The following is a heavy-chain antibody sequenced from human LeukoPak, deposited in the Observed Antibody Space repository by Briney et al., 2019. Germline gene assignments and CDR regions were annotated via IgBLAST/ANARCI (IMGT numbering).Heavy chain of an antibody. CDR2: ISYDGNNK. CDR3: ARDPYYYDSSGYYGEGFDY. V-gene: IGHV3-30-3*01. CDR1: GFTFSNYD. Sequence: PGRSLRLSCAASGFTFSNYDMHWVRRAPGKGLEWVAVISYDGNNKDFADSVKGRFTISRDNAKNSLYLQMNSLRAEDTAVYYCARDPYYYDSSGYYGEGFDYWGQGTLVTVSS. D-gene: IGHD3-22*01. J-gene: IGHJ4*02.